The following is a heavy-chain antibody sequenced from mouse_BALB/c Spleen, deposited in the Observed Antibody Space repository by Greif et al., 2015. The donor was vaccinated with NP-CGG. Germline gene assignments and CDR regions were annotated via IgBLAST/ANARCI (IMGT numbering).Heavy chain of an antibody. CDR3: ARELLRLRWFAY. V-gene: IGHV2-9*02. D-gene: IGHD1-2*01. CDR2: IWAGGST. J-gene: IGHJ3*01. Sequence: QVQLKDSGPGLVAPSQSLSITCTVSGFSLTSYGVHWVRQPPGKGLEWLGVIWAGGSTNYNSALMSRLSISKDDSKSQVFLKMNSLQTDDTAMYYCARELLRLRWFAYWGQGTLVTVSA. CDR1: GFSLTSYG.